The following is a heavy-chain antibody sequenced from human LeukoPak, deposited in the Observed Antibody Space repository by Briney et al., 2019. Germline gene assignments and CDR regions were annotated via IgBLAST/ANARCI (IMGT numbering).Heavy chain of an antibody. CDR2: IIPIFGTA. D-gene: IGHD3-9*01. J-gene: IGHJ6*03. CDR3: ARSYDILTGYRTYYYYMDV. Sequence: SSVKVSCKASGGTFSSYAISWVRQAPGQGLEWMGRIIPIFGTANYAQKFQGRVTITADESTSTAYMELSSLRSEDTAVYYCARSYDILTGYRTYYYYMDVWGKGTTVTVSS. V-gene: IGHV1-69*15. CDR1: GGTFSSYA.